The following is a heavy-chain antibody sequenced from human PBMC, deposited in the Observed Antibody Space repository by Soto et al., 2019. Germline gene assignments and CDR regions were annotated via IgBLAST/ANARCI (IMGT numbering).Heavy chain of an antibody. CDR2: IYYAGST. J-gene: IGHJ6*01. Sequence: LCLTCKVSGGSISSTDHYWCWIRQPPGKGLEWLGSIYYAGSTFHNPSLKRRATISVDTSRNQFSLRLSSVTTSDTAVYYCARLVFHCLRGSCDDYNFYGLDVWGQGTPVTVSS. CDR1: GGSISSTDHY. D-gene: IGHD2-15*01. V-gene: IGHV4-39*01. CDR3: ARLVFHCLRGSCDDYNFYGLDV.